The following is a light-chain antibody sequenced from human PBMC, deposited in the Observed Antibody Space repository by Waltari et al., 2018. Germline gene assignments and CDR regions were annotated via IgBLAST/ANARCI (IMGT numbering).Light chain of an antibody. Sequence: QSALTQPPSASGSPGQSVTIPCTGTGSGGSVSWYQQHPGKAPNRLIYEVNKRPSGVPDRFSGSKSGNTASLTVSGLQAEDEGDYYCSSDAVSNNFYDFGTGTKVTVL. V-gene: IGLV2-8*01. CDR2: EVN. J-gene: IGLJ1*01. CDR1: GSGGS. CDR3: SSDAVSNNFYD.